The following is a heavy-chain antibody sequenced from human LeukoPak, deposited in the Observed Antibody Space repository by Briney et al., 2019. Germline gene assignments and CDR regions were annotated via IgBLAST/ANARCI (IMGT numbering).Heavy chain of an antibody. J-gene: IGHJ3*02. D-gene: IGHD2-2*01. CDR2: IYNSGTT. CDR3: ARHRRLLIPDDAFDI. Sequence: SETLSLTCTVSGGSISSHFWTWIRQPPGKGLEWIGNIYNSGTTNYNPSLKSGVTISVDTSKNQLSLQLTSVTSADTAVYYCARHRRLLIPDDAFDIWGQGTMVTVSS. CDR1: GGSISSHF. V-gene: IGHV4-59*08.